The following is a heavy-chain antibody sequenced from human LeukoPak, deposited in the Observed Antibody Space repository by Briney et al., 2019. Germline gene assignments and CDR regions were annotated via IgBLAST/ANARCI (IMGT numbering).Heavy chain of an antibody. V-gene: IGHV4-59*12. CDR2: IYYSGSA. Sequence: NPSETLSLTCTVSGGSISSYYWSWIRQPPGKGLEWIGYIYYSGSANYNPSLKSRVTMSVDTSKNQFSLKLSSVTAADTAVYYCARDYYDSLDYWGQGTLVAVSS. CDR1: GGSISSYY. CDR3: ARDYYDSLDY. D-gene: IGHD3-22*01. J-gene: IGHJ4*02.